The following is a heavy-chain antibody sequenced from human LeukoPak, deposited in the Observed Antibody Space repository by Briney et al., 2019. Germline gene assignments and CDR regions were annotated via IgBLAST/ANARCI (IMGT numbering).Heavy chain of an antibody. V-gene: IGHV1-18*01. CDR1: GYTFTSYG. Sequence: GASVKVSCKASGYTFTSYGISWVRQAPGQGLEWMGWISAYSGNTNYAQKLQGRVTMTTDTSTSTAYMELRSLRSDDTAVYYCARARYCSGGSCYSGRWFDPWGQGTLVTVSS. CDR3: ARARYCSGGSCYSGRWFDP. CDR2: ISAYSGNT. J-gene: IGHJ5*02. D-gene: IGHD2-15*01.